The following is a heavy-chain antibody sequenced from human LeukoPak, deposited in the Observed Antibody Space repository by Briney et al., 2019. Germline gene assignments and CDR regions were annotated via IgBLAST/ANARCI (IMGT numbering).Heavy chain of an antibody. D-gene: IGHD3/OR15-3a*01. CDR1: GFTFSSYE. Sequence: GGSLRLSCAASGFTFSSYEMNWVRQAPGKGLEWVSYISSSGSTIYYADSVKGRFTISRDNAKNSLYLQMNSLRAEDTAVYYCVRDRDWGFDYWGQGTLVTVSS. J-gene: IGHJ4*02. V-gene: IGHV3-48*03. CDR2: ISSSGSTI. CDR3: VRDRDWGFDY.